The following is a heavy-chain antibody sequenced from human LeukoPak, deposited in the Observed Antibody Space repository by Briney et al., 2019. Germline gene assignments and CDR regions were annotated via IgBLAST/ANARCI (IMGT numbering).Heavy chain of an antibody. CDR1: GFTFSSYW. CDR2: INSDGSST. J-gene: IGHJ4*02. CDR3: ARVKYGFRSGEHYFDY. V-gene: IGHV3-74*01. D-gene: IGHD3-3*01. Sequence: GGSLRLSCAASGFTFSSYWMHWVRQAPGNGLVWVSRINSDGSSTSYADSVKGRFTISRDNAKNTLYLQMNSLRAEDTAVYYCARVKYGFRSGEHYFDYWGQGTLVTVSS.